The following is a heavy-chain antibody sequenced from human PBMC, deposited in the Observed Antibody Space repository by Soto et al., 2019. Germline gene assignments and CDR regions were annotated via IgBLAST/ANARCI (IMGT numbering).Heavy chain of an antibody. J-gene: IGHJ4*02. Sequence: PSETLSLTCTVSGVSISSGGYYWSWIRQHPGKGLEWIGYIYYSGSTYYNPSLKSRVTISVDTSKNQFSLKLSSVTAADTAVYYCARSPRMGHLFDYWGQGTLVTVSS. CDR2: IYYSGST. V-gene: IGHV4-31*03. CDR1: GVSISSGGYY. D-gene: IGHD3-16*01. CDR3: ARSPRMGHLFDY.